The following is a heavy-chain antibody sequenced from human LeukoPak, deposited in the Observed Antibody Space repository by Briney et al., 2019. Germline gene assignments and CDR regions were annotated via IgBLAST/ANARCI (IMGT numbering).Heavy chain of an antibody. J-gene: IGHJ4*02. V-gene: IGHV4-59*11. CDR3: ARHRVGGDWYFDY. CDR2: IYYSGST. D-gene: IGHD2-21*02. CDR1: GGSISSHY. Sequence: SETLSLTCTVSGGSISSHYWSWIRQPPGKGLEWMGYIYYSGSTNYNPFLKSRVIISVDTSKNQFSLKLYSVTAADTAVYYCARHRVGGDWYFDYWGQGTLVTVSS.